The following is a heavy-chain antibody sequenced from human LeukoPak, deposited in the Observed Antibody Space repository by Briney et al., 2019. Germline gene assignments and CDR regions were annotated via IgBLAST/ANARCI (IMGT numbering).Heavy chain of an antibody. Sequence: PGGSLRLSCAASGFTFSSYWMSWVRRAPGKGLGWVANIKQDGSEKYYVDSVKGRFTISRDNANNSLYLQMNSLRAEDTAVYYCATTSMVWGVDGYWGQGTLVTVSS. CDR1: GFTFSSYW. V-gene: IGHV3-7*01. D-gene: IGHD3-10*01. CDR2: IKQDGSEK. CDR3: ATTSMVWGVDGY. J-gene: IGHJ4*02.